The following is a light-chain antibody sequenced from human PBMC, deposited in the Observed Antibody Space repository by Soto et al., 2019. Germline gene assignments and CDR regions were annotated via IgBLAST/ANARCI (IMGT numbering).Light chain of an antibody. V-gene: IGKV1-5*03. CDR1: QSISSW. CDR3: QQFLT. CDR2: KAS. J-gene: IGKJ4*01. Sequence: DIQMTQSPSTLSASVGDRVTITCRASQSISSWLAWYQQKPGKAPKLLIYKASSLESGIPSRFSCSGSGTEFTLTISSLQPDDFATYYCQQFLTFGGGTKVEIK.